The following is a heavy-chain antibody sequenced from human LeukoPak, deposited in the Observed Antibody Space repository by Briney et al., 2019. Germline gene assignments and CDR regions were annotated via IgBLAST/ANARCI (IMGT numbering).Heavy chain of an antibody. V-gene: IGHV3-33*01. Sequence: GGSLRLSCAASGFTFSSYGMHWVRQAPGKGLEWVAVIWYDGSNKYYADSVKGRFTISRDSSKNTLYLQMNSLRAEDTAVYYCARDRSQRGYFDYWGQGTLVTVSS. CDR3: ARDRSQRGYFDY. CDR1: GFTFSSYG. CDR2: IWYDGSNK. D-gene: IGHD3-16*01. J-gene: IGHJ4*02.